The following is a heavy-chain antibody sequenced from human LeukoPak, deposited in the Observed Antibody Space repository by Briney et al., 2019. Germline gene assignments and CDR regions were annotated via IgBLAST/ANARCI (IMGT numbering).Heavy chain of an antibody. CDR2: IYYSGST. V-gene: IGHV4-30-4*08. Sequence: PSETLSLTCTVSGGSISSGDYYWSWIRQPPGKGLEWIGYIYYSGSTYYNPSLKSLVTISVDTSKNQFSLKLSSVTAADTAVYYCARDRYSGSYTGGYFDYWGQGTLVTVSS. CDR1: GGSISSGDYY. J-gene: IGHJ4*02. CDR3: ARDRYSGSYTGGYFDY. D-gene: IGHD1-26*01.